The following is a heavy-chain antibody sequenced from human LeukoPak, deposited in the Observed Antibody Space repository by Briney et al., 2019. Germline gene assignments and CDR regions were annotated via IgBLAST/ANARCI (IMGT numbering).Heavy chain of an antibody. CDR2: ISGSGDNT. Sequence: GGSLRLSCAASGFTFSDYAMNWVRQAPGKGLEWVSTISGSGDNTYYADSVKGRFTISRDNSRNTLYLQMNSLRAEDTAVYYCARDSVGGYDYFDYWGQGTLVTVSS. V-gene: IGHV3-23*01. D-gene: IGHD5-12*01. J-gene: IGHJ4*02. CDR1: GFTFSDYA. CDR3: ARDSVGGYDYFDY.